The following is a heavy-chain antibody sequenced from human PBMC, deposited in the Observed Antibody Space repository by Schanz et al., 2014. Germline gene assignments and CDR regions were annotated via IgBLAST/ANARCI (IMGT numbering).Heavy chain of an antibody. CDR3: AKGRIRIAAAGIFDY. D-gene: IGHD6-13*01. CDR2: ISWNSGGI. CDR1: GVTSDDYG. J-gene: IGHJ4*02. Sequence: VQLVESGGGLVQPGRSLRLSCVVSGVTSDDYGMHWVRQVPGKGLEWVSGISWNSGGIGYADSVKGRFTISRDNAKNSLFLQMNSLKPEDTALYYCAKGRIRIAAAGIFDYWGQGTLVTVSS. V-gene: IGHV3-9*02.